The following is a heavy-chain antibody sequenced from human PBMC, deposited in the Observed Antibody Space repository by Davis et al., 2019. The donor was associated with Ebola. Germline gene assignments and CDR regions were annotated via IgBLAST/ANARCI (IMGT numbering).Heavy chain of an antibody. Sequence: PGGSLRLSCAASGFTFSSYWMSWVRQAPGKGLEWVANIKQDGSEKYYVDSVKGRFTISRDNAKNSLYLQMNSLRAEDTAVYYCARDSIGGSDLGDYWGQGTLVTVSS. CDR2: IKQDGSEK. CDR1: GFTFSSYW. D-gene: IGHD1-26*01. J-gene: IGHJ4*02. CDR3: ARDSIGGSDLGDY. V-gene: IGHV3-7*01.